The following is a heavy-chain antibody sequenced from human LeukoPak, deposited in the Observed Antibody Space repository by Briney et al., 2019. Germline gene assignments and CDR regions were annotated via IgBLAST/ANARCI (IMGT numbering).Heavy chain of an antibody. Sequence: GASVTVSCKGSGGTVGSYAGRWVRQAPGQGLEWMGGIIPIFGTANYAQKFQGRVTITADESTSTAYMELSSLRSEDTAVYYCARDHGDILTGICYYYGMDVWGKGTTVTVSS. CDR3: ARDHGDILTGICYYYGMDV. J-gene: IGHJ6*04. V-gene: IGHV1-69*13. D-gene: IGHD3-9*01. CDR2: IIPIFGTA. CDR1: GGTVGSYA.